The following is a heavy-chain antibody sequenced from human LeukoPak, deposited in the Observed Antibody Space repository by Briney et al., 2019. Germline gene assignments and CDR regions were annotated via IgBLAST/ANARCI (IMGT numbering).Heavy chain of an antibody. CDR3: ATAIFGVVSHSDY. CDR1: GFTFSSYG. CDR2: ISYDGSNK. Sequence: GGSLRLSCAASGFTFSSYGMHWVRQAPGKGLEWVAVISYDGSNKYYADSVKGRFTISRDNSTNTLYLQMNSLRAEDTAVYYCATAIFGVVSHSDYWGQGTLVTVSS. V-gene: IGHV3-30*03. D-gene: IGHD3-3*01. J-gene: IGHJ4*02.